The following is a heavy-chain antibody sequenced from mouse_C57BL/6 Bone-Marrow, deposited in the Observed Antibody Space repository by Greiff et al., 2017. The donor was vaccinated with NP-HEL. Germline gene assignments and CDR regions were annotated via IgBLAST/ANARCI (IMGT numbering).Heavy chain of an antibody. V-gene: IGHV1-15*01. J-gene: IGHJ3*01. D-gene: IGHD2-3*01. CDR2: IDPETGGT. CDR1: GYTFTDYE. Sequence: VKLQESGAELVRPGASVTLSCKASGYTFTDYEMHWVKQTPVHGLEWIGAIDPETGGTAYNQKFKGKAILTADKASSTAYMELRSLTSEDSAVYYCTRSRMGGGFAYWGQGTLVTVSA. CDR3: TRSRMGGGFAY.